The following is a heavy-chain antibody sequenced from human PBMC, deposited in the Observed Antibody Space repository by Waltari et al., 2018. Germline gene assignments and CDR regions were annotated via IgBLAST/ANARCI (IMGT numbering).Heavy chain of an antibody. CDR3: TTDRMVRGVTDY. D-gene: IGHD3-10*01. V-gene: IGHV3-15*01. CDR1: GFTFSNAW. CDR2: IKSKTDGGTT. J-gene: IGHJ4*02. Sequence: EVQLVESGGGLVKPGGSLRLSCAASGFTFSNAWMSWVRQAPGKGLEWVGRIKSKTDGGTTDYAAPVKGRFTISRDDSKNTLYLQMNSLKTEDTAVYYCTTDRMVRGVTDYWGQGTLVTVSS.